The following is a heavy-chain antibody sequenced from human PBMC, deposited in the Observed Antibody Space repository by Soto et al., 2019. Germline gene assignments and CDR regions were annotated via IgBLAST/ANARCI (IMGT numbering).Heavy chain of an antibody. Sequence: ASVKVSCKVSGYTLTELSIHWVRQAPGEGLAWVGGFDLENGETIYAQRFQGRVTMTEESSADTPYMELSSLRSEDTAVYYCEIEVRRSNQFDHWGQGTMVTGSS. J-gene: IGHJ4*02. D-gene: IGHD3-10*01. CDR2: FDLENGET. CDR3: EIEVRRSNQFDH. CDR1: GYTLTELS. V-gene: IGHV1-24*01.